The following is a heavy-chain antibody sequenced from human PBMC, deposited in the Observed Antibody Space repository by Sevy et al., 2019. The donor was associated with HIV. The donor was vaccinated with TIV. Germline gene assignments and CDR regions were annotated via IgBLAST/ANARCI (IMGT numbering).Heavy chain of an antibody. CDR2: ISSSGSTI. CDR1: GFTFSDYY. J-gene: IGHJ6*02. Sequence: GGSLRLSCAASGFTFSDYYMSWIRQAPGKGLEWVSYISSSGSTIYYADSVKGRFTISRENAKNSLYRQMNCLRAEGTAVYYCAREVSVGGVIVADYYYYNGMDVWGQGTTVTVSS. D-gene: IGHD3-16*02. V-gene: IGHV3-11*01. CDR3: AREVSVGGVIVADYYYYNGMDV.